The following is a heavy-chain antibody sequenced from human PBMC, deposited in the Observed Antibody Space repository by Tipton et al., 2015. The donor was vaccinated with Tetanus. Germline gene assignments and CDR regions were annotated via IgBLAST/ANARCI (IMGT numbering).Heavy chain of an antibody. CDR2: VSYSGRT. V-gene: IGHV4-39*02. J-gene: IGHJ4*02. D-gene: IGHD1-1*01. CDR1: GGSLKSSDYY. Sequence: TLSLTCIVSGGSLKSSDYYGAWVRQSPLKGLEWIGSVSYSGRTYYNPSLKSRVTMSVDTSKKDFSVSLTSVTAADTAVYYCARADWNLSRKGPFDSWGRGALVLVSS. CDR3: ARADWNLSRKGPFDS.